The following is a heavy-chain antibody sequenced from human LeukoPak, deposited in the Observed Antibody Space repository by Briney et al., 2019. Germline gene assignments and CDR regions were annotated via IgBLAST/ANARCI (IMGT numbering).Heavy chain of an antibody. CDR3: ARSRAFNGGAFDP. Sequence: SETLSLTCTVSGASVSSASYWTWIRQPPGKGVEWIAHIYNGVNTNYNPSLKSRVTISVDTSKNQFSLRLNSVTAADTAVYYCARSRAFNGGAFDPWGQGSLVTVSS. J-gene: IGHJ5*02. CDR1: GASVSSASY. V-gene: IGHV4-61*01. CDR2: IYNGVNT. D-gene: IGHD2-8*01.